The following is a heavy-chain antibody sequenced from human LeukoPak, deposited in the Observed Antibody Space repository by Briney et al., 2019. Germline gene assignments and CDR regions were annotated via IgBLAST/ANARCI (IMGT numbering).Heavy chain of an antibody. CDR2: INPSGGST. Sequence: ASVKVSCKASGYTFTSYYMHWVRQAPGQGLEWMGIINPSGGSTSYEQKFQGRVTMTRDTSTSTVYMELSSLSSEDTAVYYCAREHGDYLLDYWGQGTLVTVSS. CDR1: GYTFTSYY. CDR3: AREHGDYLLDY. D-gene: IGHD4-17*01. J-gene: IGHJ4*02. V-gene: IGHV1-46*01.